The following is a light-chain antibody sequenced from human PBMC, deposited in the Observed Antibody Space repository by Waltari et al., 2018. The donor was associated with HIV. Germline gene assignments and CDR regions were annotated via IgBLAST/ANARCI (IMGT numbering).Light chain of an antibody. CDR2: KDI. V-gene: IGLV3-25*03. J-gene: IGLJ2*01. Sequence: SYELTQPPSVSVPPGQTARITCSGDILSKQYAYWYQQKPGQAPVQIIDKDIGRPSGIPERFSGSSSGTTVTLTISGVQAEDEADYYCQSGDSSTTSVGGGTKLTVL. CDR1: ILSKQY. CDR3: QSGDSSTTS.